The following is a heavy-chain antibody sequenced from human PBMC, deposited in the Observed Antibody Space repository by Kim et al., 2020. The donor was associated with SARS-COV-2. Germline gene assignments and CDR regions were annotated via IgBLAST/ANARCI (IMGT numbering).Heavy chain of an antibody. Sequence: GGSLRLSCVASGFTFSSYAMSWVRQAPGKGLEWVSDISGGGVNKFHADSVRGRFTISRDNSKNTLYLQMNSLRDEDTALYYCAKVVVMDDYNYYYYYGMDVWGQGTTVTVSS. CDR1: GFTFSSYA. CDR2: ISGGGVNK. J-gene: IGHJ6*02. D-gene: IGHD4-4*01. V-gene: IGHV3-23*01. CDR3: AKVVVMDDYNYYYYYGMDV.